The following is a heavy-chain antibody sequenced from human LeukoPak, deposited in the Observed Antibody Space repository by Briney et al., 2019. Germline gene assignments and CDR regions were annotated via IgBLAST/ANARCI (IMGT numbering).Heavy chain of an antibody. J-gene: IGHJ5*02. Sequence: GGSLRLSCAASGFTFSNYFMHWVRQAPGKVLVLVSRINSDGTTTMYADSVKGRFTISKDNAKNTLYLQMNSLRDEDTAVYYCARRVDATRWFDPWGQGTLVAVSS. CDR1: GFTFSNYF. V-gene: IGHV3-74*03. D-gene: IGHD2-15*01. CDR3: ARRVDATRWFDP. CDR2: INSDGTTT.